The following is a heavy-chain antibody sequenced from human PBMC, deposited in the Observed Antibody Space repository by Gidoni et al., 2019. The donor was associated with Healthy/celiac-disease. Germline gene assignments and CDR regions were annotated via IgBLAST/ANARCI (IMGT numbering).Heavy chain of an antibody. CDR2: IYYSGSP. Sequence: QLQLQESGPGLVQPSETLSLTCTFSAGSISSSSYYWGWIRQPPGKGLEWIGSIYYSGSPYYNPSLKSRVTISVDTSKNQFSLKLSSVTAADTAVYYCASLGEMATILFDYWGQGTLVTVPS. J-gene: IGHJ4*02. V-gene: IGHV4-39*01. CDR3: ASLGEMATILFDY. D-gene: IGHD5-12*01. CDR1: AGSISSSSYY.